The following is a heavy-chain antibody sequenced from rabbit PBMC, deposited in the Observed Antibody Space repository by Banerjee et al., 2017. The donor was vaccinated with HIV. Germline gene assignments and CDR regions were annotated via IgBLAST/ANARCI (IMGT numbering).Heavy chain of an antibody. CDR3: ARGYNYDDSGNWDGFDP. CDR1: GFDFSSYY. J-gene: IGHJ2*01. Sequence: QSLEESGGDLVQPGGSLKLSCKASGFDFSSYYMSWVRQAPGKGLEWIGCIDTGSGSTYYASWAKGRFTISKASSTTVTLQMTSLTAADTATYFCARGYNYDDSGNWDGFDPWGQGTLVTVS. CDR2: IDTGSGST. V-gene: IGHV1S40*01. D-gene: IGHD2-1*01.